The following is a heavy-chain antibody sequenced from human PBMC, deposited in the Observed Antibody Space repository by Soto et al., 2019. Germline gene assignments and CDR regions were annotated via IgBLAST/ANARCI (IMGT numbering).Heavy chain of an antibody. J-gene: IGHJ4*02. V-gene: IGHV4-59*01. D-gene: IGHD3-22*01. CDR2: IYYTGST. CDR3: ARDGRLLREADS. Sequence: QVQLQESGPGLLKSSETLSLTCTVSGGSISGFCWSWIRQPPGNGLEWLGYIYYTGSTNYNPSLKSRVTISLDTSSNQFALKLSSVTAADTAVYYCARDGRLLREADSWGQGTLVTVSS. CDR1: GGSISGFC.